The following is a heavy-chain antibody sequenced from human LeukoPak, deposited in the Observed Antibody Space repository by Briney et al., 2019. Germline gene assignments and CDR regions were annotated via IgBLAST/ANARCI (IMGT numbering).Heavy chain of an antibody. CDR3: AKEGYCSGGSCYAYFDY. Sequence: QPGGSLRLSCAASGFTFSSHWMTWVRQAPGKGLEWVSAISGSGGSTYYADSVKGRFTISRDNSKNTLYLQMNSLRAEDTAVYYCAKEGYCSGGSCYAYFDYWGQGTLVTVSS. V-gene: IGHV3-23*01. CDR2: ISGSGGST. J-gene: IGHJ4*02. D-gene: IGHD2-15*01. CDR1: GFTFSSHW.